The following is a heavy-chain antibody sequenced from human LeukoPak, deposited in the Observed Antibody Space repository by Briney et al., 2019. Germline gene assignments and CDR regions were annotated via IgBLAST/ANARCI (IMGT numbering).Heavy chain of an antibody. CDR1: GFTFSSYS. CDR2: ISSSSSYI. V-gene: IGHV3-21*01. CDR3: ARIYCSSTSCYKYYYGMDV. Sequence: PGGSLRLSCAASGFTFSSYSMNWVRQAPGKGLEWVSSISSSSSYIYYADSVKGRFTISRDNAKNSLYLQMNSLRAEDTAVYYCARIYCSSTSCYKYYYGMDVWGQGTTVTVSS. D-gene: IGHD2-2*02. J-gene: IGHJ6*02.